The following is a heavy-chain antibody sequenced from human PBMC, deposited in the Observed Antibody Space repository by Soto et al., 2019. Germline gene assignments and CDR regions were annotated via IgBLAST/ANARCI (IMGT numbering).Heavy chain of an antibody. CDR1: GGSISSGDYY. D-gene: IGHD3-22*01. CDR2: IYYSGST. V-gene: IGHV4-30-4*01. Sequence: SETLSLTCTVSGGSISSGDYYWSWIRQPPGKGLEWIGYIYYSGSTHYNPSLKSRVTISIDTSKNPFSLKLSSVTAADTAVYYCDRTDYYDSSGYLFEYWGQGTLVTVSS. CDR3: DRTDYYDSSGYLFEY. J-gene: IGHJ4*02.